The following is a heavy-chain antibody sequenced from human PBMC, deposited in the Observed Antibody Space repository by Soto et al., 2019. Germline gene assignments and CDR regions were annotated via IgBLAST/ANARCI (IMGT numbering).Heavy chain of an antibody. CDR1: GYTFTGYY. CDR2: INPNSGGT. J-gene: IGHJ5*02. V-gene: IGHV1-2*04. D-gene: IGHD2-2*01. Sequence: ASVKVSCKASGYTFTGYYMHWVRQAPGQGLEWMGWINPNSGGTNYAQKFQGWVTMTRDTSISTAYMELSRLRSDDTAVYYCARGGCSSTSCWNNWFDPWGQGTLVTVSS. CDR3: ARGGCSSTSCWNNWFDP.